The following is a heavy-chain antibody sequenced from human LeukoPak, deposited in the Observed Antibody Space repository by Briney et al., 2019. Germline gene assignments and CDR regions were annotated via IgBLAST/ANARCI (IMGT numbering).Heavy chain of an antibody. D-gene: IGHD6-13*01. J-gene: IGHJ4*02. Sequence: RTGGSLRLSCAASGFTFSSYGMHWVRQAPGKGLEWVSAISGSGGSTYYADSVKGRFTISRDNSKNTLYLQMNSLRAEDTAVYYCAKDQFPRGSSLYYWGQGTLVTVSS. CDR1: GFTFSSYG. CDR3: AKDQFPRGSSLYY. V-gene: IGHV3-23*01. CDR2: ISGSGGST.